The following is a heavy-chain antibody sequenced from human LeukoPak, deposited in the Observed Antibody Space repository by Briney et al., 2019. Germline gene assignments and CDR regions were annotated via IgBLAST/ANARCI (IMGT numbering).Heavy chain of an antibody. Sequence: GGSLRLSCAASGFTFSSYVMHWVRQAPGKGLEWVAFIRYDGSNKYYADSVKARFTLSRDNSKNTMYLQMNTLRAEDTAVYYCATGYSSGWYGRLDYWGQGTLVTVSS. J-gene: IGHJ4*02. CDR3: ATGYSSGWYGRLDY. CDR2: IRYDGSNK. D-gene: IGHD6-19*01. V-gene: IGHV3-30*02. CDR1: GFTFSSYV.